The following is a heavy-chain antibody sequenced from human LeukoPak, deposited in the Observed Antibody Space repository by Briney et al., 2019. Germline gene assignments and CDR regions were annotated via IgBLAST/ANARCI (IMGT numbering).Heavy chain of an antibody. Sequence: ASVKVSCKASGYTFTGYYMHWVRQAPGQGLEWMGWINPNSGGTNYAQKFQGRVTMTRDTSISTAYMELSRLRSDDTAVYYCARASGMATIPFFDYWGQGTLVTVSS. J-gene: IGHJ4*02. CDR1: GYTFTGYY. CDR2: INPNSGGT. V-gene: IGHV1-2*02. CDR3: ARASGMATIPFFDY. D-gene: IGHD5-24*01.